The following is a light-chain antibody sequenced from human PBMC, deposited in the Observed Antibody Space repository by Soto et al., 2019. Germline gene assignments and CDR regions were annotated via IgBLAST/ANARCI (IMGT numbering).Light chain of an antibody. CDR1: SSDVGGYNY. V-gene: IGLV2-11*01. Sequence: QSVLTQPRSVSGSPGQSVTISCTGTSSDVGGYNYVSWYQQHPRKAPKLMIYDVSTRPSGVPDRFSGSKSGNTASLTISGLQAEDEADYYCCSYAGSYTYVFGTGTKVTVL. CDR2: DVS. J-gene: IGLJ1*01. CDR3: CSYAGSYTYV.